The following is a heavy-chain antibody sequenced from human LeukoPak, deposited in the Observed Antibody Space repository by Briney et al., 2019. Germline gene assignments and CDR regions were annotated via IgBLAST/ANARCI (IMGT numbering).Heavy chain of an antibody. CDR2: SGTYGGDT. V-gene: IGHV1-18*01. CDR3: ARDLWNFYDDSGYNRDFDS. Sequence: ASVKVSCKATSRISWVRQAPGPGLEWMGWSGTYGGDTYYAQKFQGRITVTTDTSTSTVYVELRNLRSDDTAVYYCARDLWNFYDDSGYNRDFDSWGQGTLVTVSS. D-gene: IGHD3-22*01. J-gene: IGHJ5*01. CDR1: TSR.